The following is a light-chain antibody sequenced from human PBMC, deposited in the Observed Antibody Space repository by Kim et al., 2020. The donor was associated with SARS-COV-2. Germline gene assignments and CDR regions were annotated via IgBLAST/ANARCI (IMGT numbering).Light chain of an antibody. CDR2: KAS. CDR1: QSINDW. CDR3: QQYNSYWT. J-gene: IGKJ1*01. V-gene: IGKV1-5*03. Sequence: SASVGERVTITCRASQSINDWLAWYQQKPGKAPKLLIHKASSLESGVPSRFSGSGSGTEFTLTISSLQPDDFATYYCQQYNSYWTFAQGTKVEIK.